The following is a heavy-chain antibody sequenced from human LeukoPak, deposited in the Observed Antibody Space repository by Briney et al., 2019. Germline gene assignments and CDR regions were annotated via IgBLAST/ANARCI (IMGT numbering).Heavy chain of an antibody. CDR3: ARDPGRIYSSGWFGPFWFDP. Sequence: PGGSLRLSCAASGFTFSSYEMNWVRQAPGKGLEWVSYISSSGSTIYYADSVKGRFTISRDNAKNSLYLQMNSLRAEDTAVYYCARDPGRIYSSGWFGPFWFDPWGQGTLVTVSS. CDR2: ISSSGSTI. J-gene: IGHJ5*02. V-gene: IGHV3-48*03. D-gene: IGHD6-19*01. CDR1: GFTFSSYE.